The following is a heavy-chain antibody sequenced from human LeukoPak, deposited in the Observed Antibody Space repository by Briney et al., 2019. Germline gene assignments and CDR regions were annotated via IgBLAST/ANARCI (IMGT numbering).Heavy chain of an antibody. V-gene: IGHV3-23*01. D-gene: IGHD3-10*01. Sequence: GGSLRLSCAASGFTFSRYDMSWVRQAPGKGLEWVSAISGSGGSTYYADSVKGRFTISRDNSKNTLYLQMNSLRAEDTAVYYCAKRVRGSGSYYYYYYMDVWGKGTTVTVSS. CDR3: AKRVRGSGSYYYYYYMDV. J-gene: IGHJ6*03. CDR2: ISGSGGST. CDR1: GFTFSRYD.